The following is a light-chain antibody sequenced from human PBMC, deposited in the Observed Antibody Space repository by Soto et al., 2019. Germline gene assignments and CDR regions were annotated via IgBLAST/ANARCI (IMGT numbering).Light chain of an antibody. Sequence: DIQMTQSPSSVSASVGDRVTITCRASQGVSSWLAWFQQKPGKAPKLLIYDASSLQSGVPSRFSGSGFGTDFTLTISSLQPEDSAIYYCQQADTFPITFGQGTRLEIK. CDR3: QQADTFPIT. CDR1: QGVSSW. V-gene: IGKV1-12*01. J-gene: IGKJ5*01. CDR2: DAS.